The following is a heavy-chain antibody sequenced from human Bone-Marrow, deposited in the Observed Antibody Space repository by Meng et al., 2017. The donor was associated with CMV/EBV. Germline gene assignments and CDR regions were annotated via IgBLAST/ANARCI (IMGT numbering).Heavy chain of an antibody. CDR2: IRYDGSNK. CDR3: ARTSGYYDFRSGRLGDGMDV. J-gene: IGHJ6*02. D-gene: IGHD3-3*01. Sequence: GGSLRLSCAASGFTFSSYGMHWVRQAPGKGLEWVAFIRYDGSNKYYADSVKGRFTISRDNSKNTLYLQMNSLRAEDTAVYYCARTSGYYDFRSGRLGDGMDVWGQGTTVTVSS. CDR1: GFTFSSYG. V-gene: IGHV3-30*02.